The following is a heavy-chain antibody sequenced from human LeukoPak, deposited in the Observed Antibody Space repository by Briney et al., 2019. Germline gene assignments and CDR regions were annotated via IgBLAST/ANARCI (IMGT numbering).Heavy chain of an antibody. CDR1: GFTFDDYA. Sequence: PGGSLRLSCAASGFTFDDYAMHWVRQAPGKGLEWVSLISWDGGSTYYADSVKGRFTISRDNSKNSLYLQMNSLRAEDTALYYCAKSSASMAARSYYYYYMDVWGKGTTVTVSS. CDR2: ISWDGGST. J-gene: IGHJ6*03. CDR3: AKSSASMAARSYYYYYMDV. D-gene: IGHD6-6*01. V-gene: IGHV3-43D*03.